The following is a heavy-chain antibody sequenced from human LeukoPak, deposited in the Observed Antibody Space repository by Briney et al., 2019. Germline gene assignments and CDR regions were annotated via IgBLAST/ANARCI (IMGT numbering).Heavy chain of an antibody. CDR2: ISTSGSTK. Sequence: PGGSLRLSCAASGFTFSSYEMNWVRQAPGKGLEWVSYISTSGSTKYYADSVKGRFTISRDNAKNSLYLQMNSLRAEDTAVYYCARALNYYGSGSYLLGDSYWYFDLWGRGTLVTVSS. V-gene: IGHV3-48*03. CDR3: ARALNYYGSGSYLLGDSYWYFDL. CDR1: GFTFSSYE. J-gene: IGHJ2*01. D-gene: IGHD3-10*01.